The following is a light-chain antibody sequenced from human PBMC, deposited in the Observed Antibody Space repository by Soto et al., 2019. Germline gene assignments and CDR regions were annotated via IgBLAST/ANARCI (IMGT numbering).Light chain of an antibody. Sequence: QSALAQPASVSGSPRQSITISCTGASSDVGGYTYVSWYQQHPGKAPKLMIYEVNNRPSGVSNRFSGSKSGNTASLTISGLQDEDEADYYCSSYTSSSTLYVFGTGIKVTVL. CDR2: EVN. CDR3: SSYTSSSTLYV. J-gene: IGLJ1*01. CDR1: SSDVGGYTY. V-gene: IGLV2-14*01.